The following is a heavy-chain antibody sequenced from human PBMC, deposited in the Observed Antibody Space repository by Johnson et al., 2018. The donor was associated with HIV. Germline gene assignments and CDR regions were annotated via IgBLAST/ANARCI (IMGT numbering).Heavy chain of an antibody. CDR2: INKDGGEE. V-gene: IGHV3-7*03. J-gene: IGHJ3*02. CDR3: VRDVGPLDI. Sequence: VQLVESGGGVVQPGGSLRLSCAASGFTFSSYWMSWVRQAPGDRLERLTTINKDGGEEYYVDSVKGRFTISRDNARNSLYLQMNSLRVEDTAVYYCVRDVGPLDIWGQGTLVTVS. CDR1: GFTFSSYW.